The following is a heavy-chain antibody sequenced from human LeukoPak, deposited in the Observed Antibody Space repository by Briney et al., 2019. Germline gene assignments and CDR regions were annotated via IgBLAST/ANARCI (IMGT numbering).Heavy chain of an antibody. CDR2: IKSKTDGGTT. D-gene: IGHD4-23*01. CDR3: TTMNGGNSEGDYYYYGMDV. V-gene: IGHV3-15*01. J-gene: IGHJ6*02. Sequence: PGGSLRLSCAASGFTFSNAWMSWVRQAPGKGLEWVGRIKSKTDGGTTDYAAPVKGRFTISRDDSKNTLYLQMNSLKTEDTAVYYCTTMNGGNSEGDYYYYGMDVWGQGITVTVSS. CDR1: GFTFSNAW.